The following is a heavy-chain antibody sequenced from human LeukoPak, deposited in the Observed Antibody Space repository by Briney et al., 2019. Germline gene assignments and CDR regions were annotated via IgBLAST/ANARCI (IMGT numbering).Heavy chain of an antibody. CDR1: GFTFSTYN. J-gene: IGHJ4*02. CDR2: ITTTSGTL. CDR3: ARGSPGMAYFDC. D-gene: IGHD5-18*01. V-gene: IGHV3-48*02. Sequence: GGSLRLSCAASGFTFSTYNLNWVRQAPGKGLEWVSFITTTSGTLHYADSVRGRFTISRDNAKNSLYLLLNSLRDEDTAVYYCARGSPGMAYFDCWGQGTLVTVAS.